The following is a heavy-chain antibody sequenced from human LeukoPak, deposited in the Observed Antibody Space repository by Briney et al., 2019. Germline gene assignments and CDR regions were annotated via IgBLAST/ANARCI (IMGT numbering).Heavy chain of an antibody. CDR2: FKSKDFGGIR. D-gene: IGHD5-18*01. CDR3: TRERVRGYSYGDPGY. V-gene: IGHV3-49*03. CDR1: GLTFADYA. Sequence: GGPLTLPCTPSGLTFADYAMSWFRHATGEGVVGVSFFKSKDFGGIREYAAAVKRKFTISRHESKIIAYLQLESLKPDYTALFYCTRERVRGYSYGDPGYWGQGTLVTVSS. J-gene: IGHJ4*02.